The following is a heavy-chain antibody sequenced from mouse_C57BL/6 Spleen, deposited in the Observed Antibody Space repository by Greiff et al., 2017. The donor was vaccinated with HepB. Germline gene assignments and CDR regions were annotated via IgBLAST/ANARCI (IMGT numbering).Heavy chain of an antibody. Sequence: EVQGVESGGGLVKPGGSLKLSCAASGFTFSDSGMHWVRQAPEKGLEWVAYISSGSSTIYYADTVKGRFTISRDNAKNTLFLQMTSLRSEDTAMYYCARPYYYGSTYAMDYWGQGTSVTVSS. J-gene: IGHJ4*01. CDR2: ISSGSSTI. CDR1: GFTFSDSG. CDR3: ARPYYYGSTYAMDY. D-gene: IGHD1-1*01. V-gene: IGHV5-17*01.